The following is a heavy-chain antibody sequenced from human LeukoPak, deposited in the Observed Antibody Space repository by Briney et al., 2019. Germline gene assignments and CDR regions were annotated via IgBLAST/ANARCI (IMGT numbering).Heavy chain of an antibody. V-gene: IGHV3-48*02. D-gene: IGHD3-10*01. CDR3: ARAILPDGSGSCYFDY. J-gene: IGHJ4*02. Sequence: PEGSLRLSCAASGFTFSSYSMNWVRQAPGKGLEWVSYISSSSSTMYYADSVKGRFTISRDNAKNSLYLQMNSLRDEDTAVYYCARAILPDGSGSCYFDYWGQGTLVTVSS. CDR2: ISSSSSTM. CDR1: GFTFSSYS.